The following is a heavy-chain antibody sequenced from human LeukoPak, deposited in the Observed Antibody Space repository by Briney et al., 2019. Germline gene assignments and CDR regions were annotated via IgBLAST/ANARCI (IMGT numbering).Heavy chain of an antibody. D-gene: IGHD3-10*01. Sequence: GGSLRLSCGVSGFTFSSYGMHWVRQAPGKGLEWVAYIRYDGSNRHYADSVKSRFTISRDNSKNTLYLQMNSLRVEDTAVYYCAKGGRITMLRGVQRDHYFDYWGQGTLVTVSS. J-gene: IGHJ4*02. CDR2: IRYDGSNR. CDR1: GFTFSSYG. CDR3: AKGGRITMLRGVQRDHYFDY. V-gene: IGHV3-30*02.